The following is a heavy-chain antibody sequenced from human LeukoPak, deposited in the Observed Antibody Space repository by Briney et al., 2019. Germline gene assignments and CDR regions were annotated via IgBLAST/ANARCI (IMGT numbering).Heavy chain of an antibody. J-gene: IGHJ4*02. CDR1: GYTFTNYY. Sequence: GASVKVSCKASGYTFTNYYIHWVRQAPGHGLEWLGISNPSGDSTNYAQKFQGRVTMTRDTSTSTVYMDLSSLRSEDTAVYYCASVYGLGSPFDYWGQGTLVTVSS. CDR2: SNPSGDST. V-gene: IGHV1-46*01. CDR3: ASVYGLGSPFDY. D-gene: IGHD3/OR15-3a*01.